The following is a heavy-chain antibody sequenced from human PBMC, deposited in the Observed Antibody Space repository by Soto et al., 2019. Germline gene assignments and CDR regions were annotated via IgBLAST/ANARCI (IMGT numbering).Heavy chain of an antibody. CDR1: GFTFSAYA. J-gene: IGHJ6*03. V-gene: IGHV3-33*08. D-gene: IGHD2-15*01. CDR2: VWGDDTNK. CDR3: ARDRVGYYYYMDV. Sequence: PGGSLRLSCAASGFTFSAYAMSWVRQAPGKGLQWVSGVWGDDTNKHYADSVKGRFTISRDNSKNTLYLQMNSLRAEDTAVYYCARDRVGYYYYMDVWGKGTTVTVSS.